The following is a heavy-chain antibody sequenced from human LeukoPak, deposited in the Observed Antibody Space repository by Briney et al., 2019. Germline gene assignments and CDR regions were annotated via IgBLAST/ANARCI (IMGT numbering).Heavy chain of an antibody. V-gene: IGHV3-48*03. J-gene: IGHJ4*02. CDR2: IRSSGTTI. D-gene: IGHD3-16*01. Sequence: PGGSLRLSCAASGFTFSSYEMNWARQAPGKGLEWVSCIRSSGTTIYYADSVKGRFTISRDSPKNSLYLQMNSLRAEDTAVYYCAKAGGGFSLNYWGQGTLVTVSS. CDR3: AKAGGGFSLNY. CDR1: GFTFSSYE.